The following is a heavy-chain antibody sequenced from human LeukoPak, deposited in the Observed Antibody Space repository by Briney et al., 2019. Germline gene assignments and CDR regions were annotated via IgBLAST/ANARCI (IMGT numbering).Heavy chain of an antibody. CDR1: GGSISSHY. CDR2: IYYSGST. J-gene: IGHJ5*02. V-gene: IGHV4-59*08. CDR3: ARQSAAGTNNWFDP. Sequence: SETLSLTCTVSGGSISSHYWSWIRQPPGKGLEWIGYIYYSGSTYYNPSLKSRVTISVDTSKNQFSLRLTSVTAADTAVYYCARQSAAGTNNWFDPWGQGTLVTVSS. D-gene: IGHD6-13*01.